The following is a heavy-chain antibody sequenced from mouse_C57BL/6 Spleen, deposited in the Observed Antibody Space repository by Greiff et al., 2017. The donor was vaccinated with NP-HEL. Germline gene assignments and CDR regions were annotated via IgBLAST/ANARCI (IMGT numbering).Heavy chain of an antibody. J-gene: IGHJ2*01. CDR2: IYPGDGDT. D-gene: IGHD1-1*01. Sequence: QVQLQQSGPELVKPGASVKISCKASGYAFSSYWMNWVKQRPGKGLEWIGQIYPGDGDTNYNGKFKGKATLTADKSSSTAYMQLSSLTSEDSAVYFCARSYYGSSYVGDYWGQGTTLTVSS. V-gene: IGHV1-80*01. CDR3: ARSYYGSSYVGDY. CDR1: GYAFSSYW.